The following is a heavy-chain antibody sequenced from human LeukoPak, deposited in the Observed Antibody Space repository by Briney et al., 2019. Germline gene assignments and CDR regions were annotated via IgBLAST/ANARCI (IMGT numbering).Heavy chain of an antibody. CDR2: ISAYNGNT. V-gene: IGHV1-18*01. Sequence: RASVKVSCKASGYTFTSYGISWVRQAPGQGLEWMGWISAYNGNTNYAQKLQGRVTMTTDTSTSTAYMELRSLRSDDTAVYYCARVTMVRGVSNYYYGMDVWGQGTTVTVSS. J-gene: IGHJ6*02. CDR1: GYTFTSYG. D-gene: IGHD3-10*01. CDR3: ARVTMVRGVSNYYYGMDV.